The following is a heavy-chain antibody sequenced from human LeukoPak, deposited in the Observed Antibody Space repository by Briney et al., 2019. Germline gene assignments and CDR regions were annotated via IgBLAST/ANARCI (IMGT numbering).Heavy chain of an antibody. V-gene: IGHV3-21*01. CDR1: SFTFSSYS. D-gene: IGHD3-9*01. J-gene: IGHJ4*02. CDR2: ISISSSYI. Sequence: GGSLSLSCAASSFTFSSYSMNWVRHPPRKGLELVSSISISSSYIYYADSVKGRFTISRDNAKNSLYLQMNSLRADDTAVYYCARDFSGPYDISCYWGQGTLVTVSS. CDR3: ARDFSGPYDISCY.